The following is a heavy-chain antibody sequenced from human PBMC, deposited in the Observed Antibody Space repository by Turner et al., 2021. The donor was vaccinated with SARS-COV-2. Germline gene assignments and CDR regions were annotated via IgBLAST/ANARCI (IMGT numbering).Heavy chain of an antibody. J-gene: IGHJ5*02. V-gene: IGHV3-30*04. D-gene: IGHD3-16*01. Sequence: VQLVESGGGLVQPGGSLRLSCAASGFTFSSYAMHWVRQAPGKGLEWVALISYDGSNKYYADSVKGRFTISRDNSKNTLYLQMNSLRAEDTAVYYCARDGGGWFDPWGQGTLVTVSS. CDR2: ISYDGSNK. CDR3: ARDGGGWFDP. CDR1: GFTFSSYA.